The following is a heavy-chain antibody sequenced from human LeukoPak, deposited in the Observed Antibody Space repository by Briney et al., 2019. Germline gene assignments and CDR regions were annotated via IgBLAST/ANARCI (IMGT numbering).Heavy chain of an antibody. Sequence: SETLSLTCTVSGGSISSYYWSWIRQPPGKGLEWIGYIYYSGSTNYNPSLKSRVTISVDTSKNQFSLKLSSVTAADTAVYYCASITPARDYWGQGTLVTVSS. V-gene: IGHV4-59*08. J-gene: IGHJ4*02. D-gene: IGHD6-6*01. CDR3: ASITPARDY. CDR2: IYYSGST. CDR1: GGSISSYY.